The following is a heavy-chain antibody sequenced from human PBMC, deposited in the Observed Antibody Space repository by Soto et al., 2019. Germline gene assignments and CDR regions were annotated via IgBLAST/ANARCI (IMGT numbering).Heavy chain of an antibody. CDR2: IYYSGST. CDR3: ARGAVRYCSGGSCPGGY. D-gene: IGHD2-15*01. J-gene: IGHJ4*02. Sequence: SETLSLTCTVSGGSISSYYWSWIRQPPGKGLEWIGYIYYSGSTNYNPSLKSRVTISVDTSKNQFSLKLSSVTAADTAVYYCARGAVRYCSGGSCPGGYWGQGTLVTVSS. V-gene: IGHV4-59*01. CDR1: GGSISSYY.